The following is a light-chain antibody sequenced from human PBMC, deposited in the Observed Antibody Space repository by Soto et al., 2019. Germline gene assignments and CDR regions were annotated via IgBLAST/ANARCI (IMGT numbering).Light chain of an antibody. J-gene: IGLJ3*02. Sequence: QSALTQPASVSGSPGQSITISCTRTSSDVGGYNYVSWYQHRPGKAPKLMIYEVSNRPSGVSNRFSGSKSGNTASLTISGLQAEDEADYYCSSYTGSSTPVFGGGTQLTVL. CDR2: EVS. CDR3: SSYTGSSTPV. V-gene: IGLV2-14*01. CDR1: SSDVGGYNY.